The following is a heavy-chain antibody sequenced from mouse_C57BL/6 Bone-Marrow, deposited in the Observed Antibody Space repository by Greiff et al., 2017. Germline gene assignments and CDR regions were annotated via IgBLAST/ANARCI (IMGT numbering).Heavy chain of an antibody. D-gene: IGHD1-1*01. J-gene: IGHJ2*01. Sequence: VQLQQPGPELVKPGASVKISCKASGYAFSSSWMNWVKQRPGQGLEWIGRIYPGDGDTNYNGKFKGKATLTADKSSSTAYMQLSSLTSEDSAVYFCASITTVVATNYWGQGTTLTVSS. CDR2: IYPGDGDT. V-gene: IGHV1-82*01. CDR1: GYAFSSSW. CDR3: ASITTVVATNY.